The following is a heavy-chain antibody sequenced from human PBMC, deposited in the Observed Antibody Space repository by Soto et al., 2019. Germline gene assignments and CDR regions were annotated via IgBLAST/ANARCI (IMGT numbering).Heavy chain of an antibody. Sequence: VQLVESGGGLVRPGGSLTLSCAASGFTLSSHTMNWVRQAPGKGLEWVASISSSSTYIYYADSVKGRFTISRDKAKNSLFLQMNSLRADDTAVYYCASPIFGVVMDVWGQGTTVTVSS. CDR3: ASPIFGVVMDV. V-gene: IGHV3-21*06. CDR2: ISSSSTYI. D-gene: IGHD3-3*01. J-gene: IGHJ6*02. CDR1: GFTLSSHT.